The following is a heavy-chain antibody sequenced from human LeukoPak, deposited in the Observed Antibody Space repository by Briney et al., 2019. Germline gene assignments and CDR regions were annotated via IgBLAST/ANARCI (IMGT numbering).Heavy chain of an antibody. CDR2: IYYSGST. CDR1: GGSISSSGYY. D-gene: IGHD5-24*01. Sequence: SETLSLTCTVSGGSISSSGYYWGWIRQPPGKGLEWIGSIYYSGSTYYNPSLKSRVTISVDTSKNQFSLKLSSVTAADTAVYYCARQDGYNSNWFDPWGQGTLVTVSS. CDR3: ARQDGYNSNWFDP. J-gene: IGHJ5*02. V-gene: IGHV4-39*01.